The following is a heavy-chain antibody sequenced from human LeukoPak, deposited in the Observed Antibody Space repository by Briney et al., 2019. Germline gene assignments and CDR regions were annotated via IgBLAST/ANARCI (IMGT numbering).Heavy chain of an antibody. Sequence: GGSLRLSCVVSGIPFSDYYMNWIRQAPGKGLGWISYISSSSSYTDYADSVKGRFTISRDNSRNTLYLQMNSLRVEDTAVYYCARRERLGYSYGRGTLDIWGQGTMVTVSS. J-gene: IGHJ3*02. D-gene: IGHD5-18*01. CDR1: GIPFSDYY. CDR2: ISSSSSYT. CDR3: ARRERLGYSYGRGTLDI. V-gene: IGHV3-11*06.